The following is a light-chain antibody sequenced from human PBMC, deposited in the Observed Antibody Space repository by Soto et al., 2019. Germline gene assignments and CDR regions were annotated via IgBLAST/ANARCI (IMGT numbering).Light chain of an antibody. J-gene: IGLJ2*01. Sequence: QSALTQPASVSGSPGQSITISCTGTSSDVGTYNLVSWYQQHPGRAPKLLIYGDNKRPSGLSNRFSGSKSGNTASLTISGLQAEDEADYYCNSYAPGSTFVFGGGTKLTVL. V-gene: IGLV2-23*02. CDR1: SSDVGTYNL. CDR2: GDN. CDR3: NSYAPGSTFV.